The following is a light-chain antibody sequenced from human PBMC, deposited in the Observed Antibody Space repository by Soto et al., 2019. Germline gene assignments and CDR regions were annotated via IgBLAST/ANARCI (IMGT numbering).Light chain of an antibody. V-gene: IGKV3-11*01. CDR3: QHRSNWPQT. J-gene: IGKJ1*01. CDR2: DAS. CDR1: QSIGSY. Sequence: EIVLTQSPATLSLSPGERATLSCRASQSIGSYLAWYQQKPGQAPRLLIYDASNRATGIPARFSGSGSGTDFTLTIRSLEPEDFAVYYCQHRSNWPQTFGQGTKVEIK.